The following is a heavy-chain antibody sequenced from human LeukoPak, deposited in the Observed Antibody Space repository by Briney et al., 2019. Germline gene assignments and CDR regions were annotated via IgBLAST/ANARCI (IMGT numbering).Heavy chain of an antibody. D-gene: IGHD5-24*01. Sequence: GESLKISCKGLGYSFSSYWNAWVRQRPGKGLEWMGMIYPGGSETRYDPSFQGQVTISADSSTSTAYLQWSSLRASDTAMYYCARASRDGYNQNFDYWGQGTLVTVSS. CDR3: ARASRDGYNQNFDY. CDR2: IYPGGSET. J-gene: IGHJ4*02. CDR1: GYSFSSYW. V-gene: IGHV5-51*01.